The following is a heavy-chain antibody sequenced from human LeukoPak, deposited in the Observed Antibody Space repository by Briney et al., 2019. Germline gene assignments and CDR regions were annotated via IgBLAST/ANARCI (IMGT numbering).Heavy chain of an antibody. Sequence: GESLQISCKGSGYSFATYWIGWVRPTPGKGLEWMGIIYPGDSDTRYSPSFQGQVTISADKSINTAYLQWSSLKTSDTAMYYCARHQIVGATRSPFDYWGQGTLVTVSS. CDR2: IYPGDSDT. CDR3: ARHQIVGATRSPFDY. V-gene: IGHV5-51*01. J-gene: IGHJ4*02. D-gene: IGHD1-26*01. CDR1: GYSFATYW.